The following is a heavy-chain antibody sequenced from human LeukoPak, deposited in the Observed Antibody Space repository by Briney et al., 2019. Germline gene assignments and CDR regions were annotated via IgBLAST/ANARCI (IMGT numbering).Heavy chain of an antibody. CDR3: AGAEGYCTNGVCFPFDY. D-gene: IGHD2-8*01. CDR1: GFTFSSYG. J-gene: IGHJ4*02. CDR2: ISGSGGST. Sequence: PGGSLRLSCAASGFTFSSYGMSWVRQAPGKGLEWVSAISGSGGSTYYADSVKGRFTISRDNSKNTLYLQMNSLRAEDTAVYYCAGAEGYCTNGVCFPFDYWGQGTLVTVSS. V-gene: IGHV3-23*01.